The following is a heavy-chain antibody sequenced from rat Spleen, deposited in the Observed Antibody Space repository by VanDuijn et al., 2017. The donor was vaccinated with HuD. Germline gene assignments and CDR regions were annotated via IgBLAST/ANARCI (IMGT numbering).Heavy chain of an antibody. CDR1: GFSLTSNG. CDR2: MWSGGRT. Sequence: QVQVKESGPGLVQPSQTLSLTCTVSGFSLTSNGISWVRQAPGKGLEWMGVMWSGGRTDYNSALKSRLSISRDTSKSQVFLKMNSLQTEDTAIYFCARSYGGYTQHWFAYWGQGTLVTVSS. CDR3: ARSYGGYTQHWFAY. V-gene: IGHV2-1*01. J-gene: IGHJ3*01. D-gene: IGHD1-11*01.